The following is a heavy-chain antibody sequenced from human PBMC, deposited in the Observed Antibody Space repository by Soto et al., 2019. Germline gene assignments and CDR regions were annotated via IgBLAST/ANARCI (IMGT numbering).Heavy chain of an antibody. CDR2: IIPILGIA. CDR1: GGTFSSYT. D-gene: IGHD2-15*01. Sequence: QVQLVQSGAEVKKPGSSVKVSCKASGGTFSSYTISWVRQAPGQGLEWMGRIIPILGIANYAQKFQGRVTITADKSTSTAYMELSSLRSEDTAVYYCARDLTRQPYCSGGSCYTNWFDPWGQGTLVTVSS. CDR3: ARDLTRQPYCSGGSCYTNWFDP. V-gene: IGHV1-69*08. J-gene: IGHJ5*02.